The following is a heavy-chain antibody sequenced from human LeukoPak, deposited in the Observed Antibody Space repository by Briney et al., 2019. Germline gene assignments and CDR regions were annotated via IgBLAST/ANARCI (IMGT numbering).Heavy chain of an antibody. Sequence: GGSLRLSCAASAFSLNAYNMNWVCQAPRKGLEWVSSISYTGTYIYYSDSVKSRFTISRDNAQNSLYLQMNSLRAEDTAMYYCVRDRGAYRPIDYWGQGTLVTVSS. CDR1: AFSLNAYN. J-gene: IGHJ4*02. CDR3: VRDRGAYRPIDY. V-gene: IGHV3-21*04. D-gene: IGHD1-26*01. CDR2: ISYTGTYI.